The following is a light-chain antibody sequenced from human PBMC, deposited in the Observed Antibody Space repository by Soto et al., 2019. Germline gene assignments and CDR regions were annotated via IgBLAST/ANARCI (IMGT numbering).Light chain of an antibody. CDR1: QSVSSN. CDR2: GAS. CDR3: HQYNTWPPIS. J-gene: IGKJ3*01. V-gene: IGKV3-15*01. Sequence: EIVMTQSPATLSVSPGERATLSCRASQSVSSNLAWYQQKPGQAPRLLIYGASTRATGIPARFSGSGSGTEFTLTISSLQSEDFAIYYCHQYNTWPPISFGPGTKVDIK.